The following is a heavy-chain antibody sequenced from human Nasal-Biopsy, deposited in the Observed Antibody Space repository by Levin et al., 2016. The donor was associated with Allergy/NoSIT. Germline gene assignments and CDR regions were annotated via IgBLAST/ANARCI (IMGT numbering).Heavy chain of an antibody. J-gene: IGHJ6*02. CDR1: GDSISSSLHY. CDR3: ARHVGATPHSWFYYYMDV. V-gene: IGHV4-39*01. D-gene: IGHD1-26*01. Sequence: SETLSLTCTVSGDSISSSLHYWAWIRQPPGKGLEWIGSIYGGRTSYNPSLKSRVTISVETSKNQFSLNLSSVTAADTAVYYCARHVGATPHSWFYYYMDVWGQGTTVTVSS. CDR2: IYGGRT.